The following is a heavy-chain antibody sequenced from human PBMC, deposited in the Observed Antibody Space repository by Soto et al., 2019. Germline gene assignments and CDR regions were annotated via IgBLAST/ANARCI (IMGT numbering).Heavy chain of an antibody. CDR2: IKSKTDGGTT. V-gene: IGHV3-15*01. J-gene: IGHJ4*02. CDR1: GFTFNNAW. Sequence: WGSLRLSCAASGFTFNNAWMSWVRQAPGKGLEWVGRIKSKTDGGTTDYAAPVKGRFSISRDDSKNTLYLQMNSLKTDDTAVYYCTTVTYSSDGLDYWGQGTLVTVSS. D-gene: IGHD2-15*01. CDR3: TTVTYSSDGLDY.